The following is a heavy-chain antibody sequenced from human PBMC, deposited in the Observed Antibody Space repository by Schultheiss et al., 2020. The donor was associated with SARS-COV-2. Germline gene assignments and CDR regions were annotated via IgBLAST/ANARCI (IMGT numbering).Heavy chain of an antibody. CDR3: ARIRGYCSSTSCYLTVGYYYYMDV. CDR1: GGSFSGYY. Sequence: SQTLSLTCTVYGGSFSGYYWSWIRQPPGKGLEWIGSIYYSGSTYYNPSLKSRVTISVDTSKNQFSLKLSSVTAADTAVYYCARIRGYCSSTSCYLTVGYYYYMDVWGKGTTVTVSS. V-gene: IGHV4-34*01. J-gene: IGHJ6*03. D-gene: IGHD2-2*01. CDR2: IYYSGST.